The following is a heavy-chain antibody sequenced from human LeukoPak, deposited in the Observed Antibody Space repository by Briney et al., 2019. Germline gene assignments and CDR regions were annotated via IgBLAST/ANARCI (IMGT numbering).Heavy chain of an antibody. V-gene: IGHV3-7*03. CDR3: AKVFGSGSPTQFDY. D-gene: IGHD3-10*01. CDR2: VRQDGGEG. CDR1: GFTFNTYW. Sequence: GGSLRLSCAASGFTFNTYWMTWVRQAPGRGLEWVANVRQDGGEGHYVDSVKGRFTVSRDNAENSLYLQMNSLRAEDTAVYYCAKVFGSGSPTQFDYWGQGTLVTVSS. J-gene: IGHJ4*02.